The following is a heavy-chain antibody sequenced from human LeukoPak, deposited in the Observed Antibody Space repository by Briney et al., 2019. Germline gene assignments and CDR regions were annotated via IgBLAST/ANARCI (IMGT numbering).Heavy chain of an antibody. D-gene: IGHD2-15*01. V-gene: IGHV3-23*01. CDR2: ISESGSGT. Sequence: GGSLRLSCAVSGLTFSRYAMSWVRQAPGKGLEWVSAISESGSGTYYADSVKGRFTISRDNSKDTLSLQMNSLRAEDTAVYYCAKDVGWTYYFDYWGQGTLVTVSS. CDR3: AKDVGWTYYFDY. J-gene: IGHJ4*02. CDR1: GLTFSRYA.